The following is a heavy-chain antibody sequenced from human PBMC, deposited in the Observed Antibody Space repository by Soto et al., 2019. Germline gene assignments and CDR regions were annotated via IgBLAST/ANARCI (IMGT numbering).Heavy chain of an antibody. CDR2: IVVGSGNT. Sequence: SVKVSCKASGFTFTSSAVQWVRQARGQRLEWIGWIVVGSGNTNYAQKFQERVTITRDMSTSTAYMELSSLRSEDTAVYYCAALYDSSGFLDYWGQGTLVTVSS. CDR3: AALYDSSGFLDY. CDR1: GFTFTSSA. J-gene: IGHJ4*02. D-gene: IGHD3-22*01. V-gene: IGHV1-58*01.